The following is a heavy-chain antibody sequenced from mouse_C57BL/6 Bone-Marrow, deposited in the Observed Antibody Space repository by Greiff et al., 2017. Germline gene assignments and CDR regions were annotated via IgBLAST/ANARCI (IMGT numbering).Heavy chain of an antibody. D-gene: IGHD1-1*01. V-gene: IGHV5-17*01. J-gene: IGHJ3*01. CDR1: GFTFSDYG. CDR3: ARSRYYYGSSLFAY. Sequence: DVMLVESGGGLVKPGGSLKLSCAASGFTFSDYGMHWVRQAPEKGLEWVAYISSGSSTIYYADTVKGRFTISRDNAKNTLFLQMTSLRSEDTAMYYCARSRYYYGSSLFAYWGQGTLVTVSA. CDR2: ISSGSSTI.